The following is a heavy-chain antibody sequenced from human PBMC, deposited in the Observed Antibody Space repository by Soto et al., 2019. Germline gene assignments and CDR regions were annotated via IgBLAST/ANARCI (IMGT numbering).Heavy chain of an antibody. V-gene: IGHV1-69*12. CDR1: GGTFSSSA. Sequence: QVQLVQSGAEMKEPGSSVKVSCKTSGGTFSSSAISWLRQAPGQGLEWMGGIIPLFRTPDYAQKFQGRATMAADESTSTAYMELSSLRSEDTAVYYCARDNDRLQLGGNYYYILDVWGQGTTITVSS. D-gene: IGHD4-4*01. CDR2: IIPLFRTP. CDR3: ARDNDRLQLGGNYYYILDV. J-gene: IGHJ6*02.